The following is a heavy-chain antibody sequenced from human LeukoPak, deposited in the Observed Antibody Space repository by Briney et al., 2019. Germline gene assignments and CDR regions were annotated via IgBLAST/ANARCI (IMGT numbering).Heavy chain of an antibody. J-gene: IGHJ3*02. CDR1: GFTFSSYA. V-gene: IGHV3-66*01. CDR2: IYSGGST. Sequence: PGGSLRLSCAASGFTFSSYAMSWVRQAPGKGLEWVSVIYSGGSTYYADSVKGRFTISRDNSKNTLYLQMNSLRAEDTAVYYCARDRRDILTGYYLSDLEDAFDIWGQGTMVTVSS. D-gene: IGHD3-9*01. CDR3: ARDRRDILTGYYLSDLEDAFDI.